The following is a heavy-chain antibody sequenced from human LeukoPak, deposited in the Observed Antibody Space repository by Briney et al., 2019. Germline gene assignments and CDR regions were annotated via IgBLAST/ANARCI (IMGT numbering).Heavy chain of an antibody. CDR1: GGTFSSYA. Sequence: SVKVSCKASGGTFSSYAISWVRQAPGQGLEWMGGIIPIFGTANYAQKFQGRVTITADKSTSTAYMELSSLRSEDTAVYYCARPRDAMVRGVIIPYVAFDIWGQGTMVTVSS. D-gene: IGHD3-10*01. CDR2: IIPIFGTA. V-gene: IGHV1-69*06. CDR3: ARPRDAMVRGVIIPYVAFDI. J-gene: IGHJ3*02.